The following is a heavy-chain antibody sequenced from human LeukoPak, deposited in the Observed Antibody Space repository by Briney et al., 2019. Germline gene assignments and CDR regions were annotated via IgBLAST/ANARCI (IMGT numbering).Heavy chain of an antibody. V-gene: IGHV1-2*02. J-gene: IGHJ4*02. CDR2: INPNSGGT. Sequence: ASVKVSCKASGYTFTGHYMHWVRQAPGQGLEWMGWINPNSGGTKHAQKFQGRVTMTRDTSISTAYMELSRLRSDDTAVYYCARGPNYASGSYDNEVFDYWGQGTLVTVSS. CDR3: ARGPNYASGSYDNEVFDY. D-gene: IGHD3-10*01. CDR1: GYTFTGHY.